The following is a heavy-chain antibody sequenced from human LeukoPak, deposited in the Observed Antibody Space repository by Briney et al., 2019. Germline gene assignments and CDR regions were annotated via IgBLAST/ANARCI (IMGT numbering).Heavy chain of an antibody. D-gene: IGHD5-18*01. CDR2: ISYDGSNK. CDR3: AREYSYGRRLIPYYFDY. Sequence: GGSLRLSCAASGFTFSSYAMHWVRQAPGKGLEWVAVISYDGSNKYYADSVKGRFTISRDNSKNTLYLQMNSLRAEDTAVYYRAREYSYGRRLIPYYFDYWGQGTLVTVSS. CDR1: GFTFSSYA. J-gene: IGHJ4*02. V-gene: IGHV3-30-3*01.